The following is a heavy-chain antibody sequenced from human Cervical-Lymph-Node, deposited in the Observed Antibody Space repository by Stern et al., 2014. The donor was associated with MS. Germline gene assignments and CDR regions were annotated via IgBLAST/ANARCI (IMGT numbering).Heavy chain of an antibody. J-gene: IGHJ4*02. CDR3: ARIMKGRGSNYFDY. CDR1: GFTFSDHY. V-gene: IGHV3-72*01. Sequence: EVHLVESGGGLVQPGGSLRLSCAASGFTFSDHYMDLVRQAPGKGLEWIGRVRHKARSYTTEYAASVKGRFTVSRDDSKNSLYLQMNSLKTEDTAVYYCARIMKGRGSNYFDYWGQGALVTVSS. CDR2: VRHKARSYTT. D-gene: IGHD3-10*01.